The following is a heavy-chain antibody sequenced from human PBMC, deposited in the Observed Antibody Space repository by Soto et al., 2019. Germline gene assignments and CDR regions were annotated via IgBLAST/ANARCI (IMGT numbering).Heavy chain of an antibody. J-gene: IGHJ4*02. CDR2: IYHSGST. Sequence: QLQLQESGSGLVKPSQTLSLTCAVSGGSISSGGYSWSWIRQPPGKGLEWIGYIYHSGSTYYNPSLKSRVTISVDRSTSQFSLKRSSVTAADTAVYYCASGLVTPLHSWGQGTLVTVSS. CDR3: ASGLVTPLHS. CDR1: GGSISSGGYS. V-gene: IGHV4-30-2*01. D-gene: IGHD2-21*02.